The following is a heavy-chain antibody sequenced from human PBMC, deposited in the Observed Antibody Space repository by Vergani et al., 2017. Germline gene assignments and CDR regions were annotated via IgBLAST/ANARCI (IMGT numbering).Heavy chain of an antibody. Sequence: EVQLLESGGGLVQPGGSLRLSCAASGFTFSSYAMSWVRQAPGKGLEWVSAISGSGGSTYYADSVKGRFTISRDNSKNTLYLQMNSLRAEDTAVYYCAKSLSSSPLNYWYYYMDVWEKGTTVTVSS. V-gene: IGHV3-23*01. D-gene: IGHD6-13*01. J-gene: IGHJ6*03. CDR3: AKSLSSSPLNYWYYYMDV. CDR1: GFTFSSYA. CDR2: ISGSGGST.